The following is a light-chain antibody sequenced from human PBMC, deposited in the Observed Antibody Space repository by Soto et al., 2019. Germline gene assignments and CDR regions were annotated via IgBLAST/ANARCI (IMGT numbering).Light chain of an antibody. Sequence: EIVLTQSPATLSLSPGERATLSCRASQSVSSYLAWYQQKPGQAPRLLIYDASNRATGIPARFSGSGSGTDFPLTISSLEPEDFAVYYCQQRSNWPPSVTVGQGTKVEIK. CDR2: DAS. J-gene: IGKJ1*01. CDR3: QQRSNWPPSVT. CDR1: QSVSSY. V-gene: IGKV3-11*01.